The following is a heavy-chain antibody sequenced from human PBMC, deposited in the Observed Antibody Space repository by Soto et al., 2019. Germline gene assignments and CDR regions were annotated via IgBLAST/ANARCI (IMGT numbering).Heavy chain of an antibody. Sequence: ASVQVSCKASGYTFSSYGISWVRHAPGQGLEWMGWISAYNGNTNYAQKLQGRVTMTTDTSTSTAYMELRSLRSDDTAAYYCARLLILGPLDYWGQGTLVTVSS. CDR2: ISAYNGNT. CDR3: ARLLILGPLDY. J-gene: IGHJ4*02. CDR1: GYTFSSYG. D-gene: IGHD1-26*01. V-gene: IGHV1-18*04.